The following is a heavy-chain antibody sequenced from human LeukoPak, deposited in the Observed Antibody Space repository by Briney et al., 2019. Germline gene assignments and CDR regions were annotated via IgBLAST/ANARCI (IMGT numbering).Heavy chain of an antibody. V-gene: IGHV3-48*02. D-gene: IGHD5-12*01. CDR1: GFTFSTYG. CDR3: ARAMRSGYDY. CDR2: ISSSSDAI. Sequence: GGSLRLSCAASGFTFSTYGMNWVRQAPGKGPEWISYISSSSDAIYYPDSVRGRFTISRDNAKNSLYLQMNSLRDEDTAVYYCARAMRSGYDYWGQETLVTVSS. J-gene: IGHJ4*02.